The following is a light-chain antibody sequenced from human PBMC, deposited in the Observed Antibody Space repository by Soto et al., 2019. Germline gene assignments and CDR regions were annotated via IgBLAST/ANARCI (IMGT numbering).Light chain of an antibody. CDR2: DAS. Sequence: NVVTQSPATLSLSKGQRATHSCRASQCVKTYLVWYQHRPGQAPRVLIYDASHRASGIPARFSGSGSGTDFTLTISSLEPEDAALYYCQPRSNWPPITFGQVTLPEVK. CDR1: QCVKTY. CDR3: QPRSNWPPIT. J-gene: IGKJ5*01. V-gene: IGKV3-11*01.